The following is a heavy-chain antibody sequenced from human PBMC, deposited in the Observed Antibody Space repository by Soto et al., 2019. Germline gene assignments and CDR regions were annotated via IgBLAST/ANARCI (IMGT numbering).Heavy chain of an antibody. CDR2: ISSSGSTI. J-gene: IGHJ3*02. CDR3: ARKYSGSYYGSAFDI. CDR1: GFTFSSYE. Sequence: LRLSCAASGFTFSSYEMNWVRQAPWKGLEWVSYISSSGSTIYYADSVKGRFTISRDNAKNSLYLQMNSLRAEDTAVYYCARKYSGSYYGSAFDIWGQGTMVT. D-gene: IGHD1-26*01. V-gene: IGHV3-48*03.